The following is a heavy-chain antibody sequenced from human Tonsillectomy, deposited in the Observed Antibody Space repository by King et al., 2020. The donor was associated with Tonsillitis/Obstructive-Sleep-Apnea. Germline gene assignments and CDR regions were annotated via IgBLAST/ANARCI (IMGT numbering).Heavy chain of an antibody. D-gene: IGHD2-2*01. CDR1: GYSFTSYW. CDR2: IDPSDSYT. Sequence: VQLVESGAEVKKPGESLRISCKGSGYSFTSYWISWVRQMPGKGLEWMGRIDPSDSYTNYSPSYQGHVNISADKSISTAYLQWSSLKASDTAMYYCARSVVPAAKGYYYYMDVWGKGTTVTVSS. V-gene: IGHV5-10-1*01. J-gene: IGHJ6*03. CDR3: ARSVVPAAKGYYYYMDV.